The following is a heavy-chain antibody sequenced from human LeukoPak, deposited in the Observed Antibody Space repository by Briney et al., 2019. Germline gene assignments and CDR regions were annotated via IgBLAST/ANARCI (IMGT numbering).Heavy chain of an antibody. CDR3: AKDPKLRSLEWSPYYFDY. Sequence: GGSLRLSCAASGFTFSSYDMHWVRQATGKGLEWVSAIGTAGDTYYPGSVKGRFTISRDNSKNTLYLQMNSLRAEDTAVYYCAKDPKLRSLEWSPYYFDYWGQGTLVTVSS. CDR2: IGTAGDT. J-gene: IGHJ4*02. V-gene: IGHV3-13*01. CDR1: GFTFSSYD. D-gene: IGHD3-3*01.